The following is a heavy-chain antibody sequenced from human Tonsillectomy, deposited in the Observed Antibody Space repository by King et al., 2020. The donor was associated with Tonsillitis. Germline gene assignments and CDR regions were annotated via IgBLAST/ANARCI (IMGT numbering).Heavy chain of an antibody. CDR3: GYDGEHQLVLFYY. Sequence: LQLQESGPGLVKPSETLSLTCTVSGGSISSSSYYWGWIRQPPGKGLEWIGSIYYSGSTYYNPSLKIRVTISVDTSKNQFSLKLSSVTAADTAVYYCGYDGEHQLVLFYYWGQGTLVTVSS. D-gene: IGHD6-13*01. CDR1: GGSISSSSYY. CDR2: IYYSGST. J-gene: IGHJ4*02. V-gene: IGHV4-39*01.